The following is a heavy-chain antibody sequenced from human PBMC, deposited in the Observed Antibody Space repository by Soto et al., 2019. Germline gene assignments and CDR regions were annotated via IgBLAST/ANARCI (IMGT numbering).Heavy chain of an antibody. V-gene: IGHV3-30-3*01. CDR2: ISYEGNNK. CDR3: AREGCDGGTRYTLVGLRYGMDV. D-gene: IGHD2-15*01. J-gene: IGHJ6*02. CDR1: GFTFSNYA. Sequence: QVQLVESGGGVVQPGRSLRLSCAASGFTFSNYAMYWVRQDPGKGLEWVAVISYEGNNKYYAESVKGRVTISRDNSKKSLYQKMNSLRDEDTAVYYCAREGCDGGTRYTLVGLRYGMDVWGQGTTVTVYS.